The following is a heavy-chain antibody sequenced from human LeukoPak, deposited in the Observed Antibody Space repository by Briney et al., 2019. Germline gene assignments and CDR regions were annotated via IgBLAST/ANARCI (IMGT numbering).Heavy chain of an antibody. J-gene: IGHJ4*02. CDR3: ASPATGYYDSSGYAPLGY. D-gene: IGHD3-22*01. CDR1: GGSISSSSYY. CDR2: IYYSGST. Sequence: SETLSLTCTVSGGSISSSSYYWGWLRQPPGKGLEWIVSIYYSGSTYYNPSLKSRVTISVDTSKNQFSLKLSSVTAADTAVYYCASPATGYYDSSGYAPLGYWGQGTLVTVSS. V-gene: IGHV4-39*01.